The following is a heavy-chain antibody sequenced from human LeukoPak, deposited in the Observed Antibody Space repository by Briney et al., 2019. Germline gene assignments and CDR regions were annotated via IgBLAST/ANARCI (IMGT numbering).Heavy chain of an antibody. V-gene: IGHV3-23*01. CDR1: GFTFSSYA. Sequence: GGSLRLSCAASGFTFSSYAMSWVRQAPGKGLEWVSAISGSGGSTYYADSAKGRFTISRDNSKNTLYLHMNSLTAEDTAVYYCAKGTSTVTIPDYWGQGTLVTVSS. CDR2: ISGSGGST. CDR3: AKGTSTVTIPDY. D-gene: IGHD4-17*01. J-gene: IGHJ4*02.